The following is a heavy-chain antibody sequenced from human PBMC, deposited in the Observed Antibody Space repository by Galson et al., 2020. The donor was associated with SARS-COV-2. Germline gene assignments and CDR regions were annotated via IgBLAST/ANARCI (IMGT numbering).Heavy chain of an antibody. Sequence: GESLKISCAASGFAFEDYAMHWVRQVPGKGLAWLSLISWDGKSTYSADSVKGRFIISRDNDKNSLYFQMKSLRVEDTAFYYCAKDPSWGVGAAAAPSFDSWGQGTLVTVSS. CDR3: AKDPSWGVGAAAAPSFDS. D-gene: IGHD1-26*01. CDR2: ISWDGKST. V-gene: IGHV3-43D*04. CDR1: GFAFEDYA. J-gene: IGHJ4*02.